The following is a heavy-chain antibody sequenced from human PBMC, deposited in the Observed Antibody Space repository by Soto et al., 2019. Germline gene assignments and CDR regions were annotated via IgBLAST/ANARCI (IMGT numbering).Heavy chain of an antibody. J-gene: IGHJ3*02. D-gene: IGHD6-13*01. CDR3: ARDRQPDAFDI. Sequence: QVQLVESGGGVVQPGRSLRLSCAASGFTFSSYAMHWVRQAPGKGLEWVAVISYDGSNKYYADSVKGRFTISRDNSQNTLYMQMHSMRAEDTAVYYCARDRQPDAFDIWGQGTMVTVSS. CDR2: ISYDGSNK. V-gene: IGHV3-30-3*01. CDR1: GFTFSSYA.